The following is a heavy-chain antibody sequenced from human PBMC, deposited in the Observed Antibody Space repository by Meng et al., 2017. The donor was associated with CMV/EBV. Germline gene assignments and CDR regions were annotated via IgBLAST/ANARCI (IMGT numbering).Heavy chain of an antibody. J-gene: IGHJ5*02. D-gene: IGHD2-2*02. CDR1: FSRYT. CDR2: IIPILGIA. V-gene: IGHV1-69*04. Sequence: FSRYTLSWVRQAPGQGLEWMGRIIPILGIANYAQKFQGRVTITADKSTSTAYMELSSLRSEDTAVYYCARDIDIVVVPAAIVGLDPWGQGTLVTVSS. CDR3: ARDIDIVVVPAAIVGLDP.